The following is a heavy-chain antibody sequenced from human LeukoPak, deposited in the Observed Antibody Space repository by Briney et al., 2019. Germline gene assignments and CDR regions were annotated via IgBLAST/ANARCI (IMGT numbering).Heavy chain of an antibody. V-gene: IGHV4-59*01. J-gene: IGHJ3*02. D-gene: IGHD5-12*01. Sequence: SETLPLTCTVSGGSINSYYWSWIRQPPGKGLEWIGYIYYSGSTNYNPSLKSRVTISVDTSKNQFSLKLSSVTAADTAVYYCARIVVVATIGAAFDIWGQGTMVTVSS. CDR3: ARIVVVATIGAAFDI. CDR2: IYYSGST. CDR1: GGSINSYY.